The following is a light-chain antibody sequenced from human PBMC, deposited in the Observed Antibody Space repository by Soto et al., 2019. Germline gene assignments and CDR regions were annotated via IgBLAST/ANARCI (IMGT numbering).Light chain of an antibody. J-gene: IGLJ1*01. V-gene: IGLV3-21*04. CDR2: YDS. CDR1: NIGSKS. CDR3: HVWYSSSDHREV. Sequence: SYELTQPPSVSVAPGKTARITCGGNNIGSKSVHWYQQKPGQAPVLVIYYDSDRPSGIPERFPGSNSGNTATLTFSRVEAGDEADYSCHVWYSSSDHREVFGNGTKLTVL.